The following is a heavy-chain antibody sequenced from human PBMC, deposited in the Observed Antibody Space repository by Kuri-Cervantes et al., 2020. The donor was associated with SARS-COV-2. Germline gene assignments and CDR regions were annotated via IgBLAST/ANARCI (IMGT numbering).Heavy chain of an antibody. CDR2: ISSSSSYI. Sequence: GGSLRLSCAASGFTFSSYGMHWVRQAPGKGLEWVSSISSSSSYIYYADSVKGRFTISRDNAKNSLYLQMNSLRAEDTAVYYCARDVNIVVVPAYYYGMDVWGQGTTVTVSS. D-gene: IGHD2-2*01. CDR3: ARDVNIVVVPAYYYGMDV. CDR1: GFTFSSYG. V-gene: IGHV3-21*01. J-gene: IGHJ6*02.